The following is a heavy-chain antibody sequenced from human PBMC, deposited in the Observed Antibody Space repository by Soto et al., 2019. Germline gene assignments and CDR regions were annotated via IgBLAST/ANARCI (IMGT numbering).Heavy chain of an antibody. J-gene: IGHJ4*02. V-gene: IGHV3-21*01. CDR1: GFTFSLYS. CDR2: ITSSSSYI. Sequence: LRLSCAASGFTFSLYSIIWVRQAPGKGLEWVASITSSSSYIYYEDSLKGRFTISRDNAKNSLFLQLDNLRAEDTAVYFCVRARSTDSRPDYWGQGTLVTVSS. CDR3: VRARSTDSRPDY. D-gene: IGHD3-22*01.